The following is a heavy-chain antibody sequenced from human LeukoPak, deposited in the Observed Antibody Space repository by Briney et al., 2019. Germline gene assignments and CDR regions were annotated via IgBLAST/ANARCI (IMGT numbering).Heavy chain of an antibody. V-gene: IGHV3-30*01. CDR1: GFTFRSYA. J-gene: IGHJ4*02. Sequence: PGRSLRLSCAASGFTFRSYAMHWFRRAPGKGLDWVAVISYDGSNKYYADSVKGRFTISRDNSKNTLYLQMNSLRAEDTAVYYCARGLDSSGYYYETTGYYFDYWGQGTLVTVSS. CDR2: ISYDGSNK. CDR3: ARGLDSSGYYYETTGYYFDY. D-gene: IGHD3-22*01.